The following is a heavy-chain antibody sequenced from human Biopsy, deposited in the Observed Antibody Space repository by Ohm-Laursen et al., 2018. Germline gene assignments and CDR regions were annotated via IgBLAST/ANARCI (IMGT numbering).Heavy chain of an antibody. CDR1: GYTFTGYH. CDR3: TRGGYYYDSLAYYYWFDP. J-gene: IGHJ5*02. Sequence: SVKVSCNASGYTFTGYHVHWVRQAPGQGLEWMGWINAKTGDTNYAQKFQGRVTMTRDTSISTGYVDLSSLRSDDTAVYYCTRGGYYYDSLAYYYWFDPWGQGTLVTVSS. CDR2: INAKTGDT. D-gene: IGHD3-22*01. V-gene: IGHV1-2*02.